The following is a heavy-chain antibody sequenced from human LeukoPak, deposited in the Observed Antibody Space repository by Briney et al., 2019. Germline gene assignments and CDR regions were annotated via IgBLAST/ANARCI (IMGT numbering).Heavy chain of an antibody. J-gene: IGHJ2*01. CDR1: GFTFSSYA. V-gene: IGHV3-23*01. CDR2: ISGSGSDT. Sequence: GGSLRLSCAASGFTFSSYAMSWVRQAPGKGLEWVSAISGSGSDTEYADSVKGRFTISRDNSKTTLYLQMSSLRVEDTAVYYCGRRPVNGVTAYWYFDLWGRGTLVTVSS. D-gene: IGHD2-21*02. CDR3: GRRPVNGVTAYWYFDL.